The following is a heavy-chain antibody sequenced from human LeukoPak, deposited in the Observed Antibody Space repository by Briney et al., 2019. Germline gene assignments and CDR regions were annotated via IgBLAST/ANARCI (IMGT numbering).Heavy chain of an antibody. J-gene: IGHJ4*02. D-gene: IGHD3-9*01. V-gene: IGHV4-39*07. CDR3: ARGDVGDYYISIGPTRRPWAMNY. CDR1: GSSIRSNCFN. Sequence: SETLSLTCGVSGSSIRSNCFNWAWLRQAPGKELECIGTLYYTGSTYYNPTLKSRVINSVDTSKNQFSLKLSSVTAAETAIYYCARGDVGDYYISIGPTRRPWAMNYCGQGTQVAVSS. CDR2: LYYTGST.